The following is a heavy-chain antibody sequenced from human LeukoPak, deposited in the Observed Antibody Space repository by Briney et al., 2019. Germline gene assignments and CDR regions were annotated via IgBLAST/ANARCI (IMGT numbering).Heavy chain of an antibody. Sequence: PGGSLRLSCAASGFTFDHYAMHWVRQVPGKGLEWVSGINGNGNDIGYADSVKGRFTISRDNAKNSLYLQMNSLRAEDTALYCCTKVYGSGSYAYDFWGQGTLVTVSS. J-gene: IGHJ4*02. D-gene: IGHD3-10*01. V-gene: IGHV3-9*01. CDR1: GFTFDHYA. CDR2: INGNGNDI. CDR3: TKVYGSGSYAYDF.